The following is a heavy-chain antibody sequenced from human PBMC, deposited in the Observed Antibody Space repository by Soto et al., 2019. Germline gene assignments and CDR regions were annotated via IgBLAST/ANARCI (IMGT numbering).Heavy chain of an antibody. CDR3: AKTSSTLYYYYGMDV. CDR2: ISGSGGST. Sequence: GSLRLSCAASGFTFSSYAMSWVRQAPGKGLEWVSAISGSGGSTYYADSVKGRFTISRDNSKNTLCLQMNSLRAEDTAVYYCAKTSSTLYYYYGMDVWGQGTTVTVSS. CDR1: GFTFSSYA. D-gene: IGHD2-2*01. V-gene: IGHV3-23*01. J-gene: IGHJ6*02.